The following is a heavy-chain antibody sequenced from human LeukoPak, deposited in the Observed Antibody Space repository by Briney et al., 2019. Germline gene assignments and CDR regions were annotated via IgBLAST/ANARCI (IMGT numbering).Heavy chain of an antibody. V-gene: IGHV3-30-3*01. CDR2: ISYDGSNK. CDR3: ARDERDGYPGT. J-gene: IGHJ5*02. Sequence: GGSLRLSCAASGFTFRTYWMHWVRQAPGKGLEWVAVISYDGSNKYYADSVKGRFTISRDNSKNTLYLQMNSLRAEDTAVYYCARDERDGYPGTWGQETLVTVSS. CDR1: GFTFRTYW. D-gene: IGHD5-24*01.